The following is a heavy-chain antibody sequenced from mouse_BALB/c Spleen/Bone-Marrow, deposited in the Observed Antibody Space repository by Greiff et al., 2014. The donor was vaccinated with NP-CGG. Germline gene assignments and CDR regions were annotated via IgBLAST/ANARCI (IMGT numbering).Heavy chain of an antibody. D-gene: IGHD2-3*01. V-gene: IGHV1-14*01. Sequence: SGPELVKPGASVKMSCKASGYTFTSYVMHWVKQKPGQGLEWIGYINPYNDGTKYNEKFKGKATLTSDKSSSTAYMELSSLTSEDSAVYYCARKGWYYAMDYWGQGTSVTVSS. CDR1: GYTFTSYV. CDR2: INPYNDGT. J-gene: IGHJ4*01. CDR3: ARKGWYYAMDY.